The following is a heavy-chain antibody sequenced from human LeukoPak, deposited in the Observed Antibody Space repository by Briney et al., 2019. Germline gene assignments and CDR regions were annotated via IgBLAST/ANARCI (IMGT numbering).Heavy chain of an antibody. CDR2: ISGSGGST. CDR3: ARDGAGYSYEDWFDP. D-gene: IGHD5-18*01. Sequence: GGSLRLSCAASGFTFSSYAMSWVRQAPGKGLEWVSAISGSGGSTYYADSVKGRFTIPRDNSKNTLYLQMNSLRAEDTAVYYCARDGAGYSYEDWFDPWGQGTLVTVSS. V-gene: IGHV3-23*01. J-gene: IGHJ5*02. CDR1: GFTFSSYA.